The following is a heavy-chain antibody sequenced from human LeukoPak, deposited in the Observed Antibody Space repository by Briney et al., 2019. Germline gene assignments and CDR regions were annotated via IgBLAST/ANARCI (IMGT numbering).Heavy chain of an antibody. CDR1: GYHLTTKW. V-gene: IGHV5-51*01. J-gene: IGHJ6*02. CDR2: IYPCDSKP. Sequence: VESLQIYCQGSGYHLTTKWIGWVRQMPGKGLEWMGIIYPCDSKPISSPSFQGQVFISADRSIRTAYLQWRSLKASDTAMYYCARHESVFSMDVWGQGTTVTVSS. CDR3: ARHESVFSMDV.